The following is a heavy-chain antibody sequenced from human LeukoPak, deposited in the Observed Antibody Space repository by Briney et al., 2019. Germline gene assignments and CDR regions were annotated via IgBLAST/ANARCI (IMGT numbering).Heavy chain of an antibody. CDR1: RFTFSSYA. V-gene: IGHV3-30-3*01. CDR2: ISYDGSNK. D-gene: IGHD4-17*01. Sequence: GRSLRLSCAASRFTFSSYAMHWVSQAQGKGLEWVAVISYDGSNKYYADSVKGRFTISRDNSKNTLYLQMNSLRAEDTAVYYCARNYGDSNKYYFDYWGQGTLVTVSS. CDR3: ARNYGDSNKYYFDY. J-gene: IGHJ4*02.